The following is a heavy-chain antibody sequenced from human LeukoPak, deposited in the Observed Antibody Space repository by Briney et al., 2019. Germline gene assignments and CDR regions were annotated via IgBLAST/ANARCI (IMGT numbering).Heavy chain of an antibody. CDR2: MDPNSGGT. CDR1: GYTLTGYY. Sequence: ASVKVSCKASGYTLTGYYMHWVRQAPGQGLEWMGWMDPNSGGTKYAQKFQGRVTMARDMSISTAYMELSRLRSDDTAVYYCARDQAVLGYCSSTSCYEVDYWGQGTLVTVSS. CDR3: ARDQAVLGYCSSTSCYEVDY. J-gene: IGHJ4*02. V-gene: IGHV1-2*02. D-gene: IGHD2-2*01.